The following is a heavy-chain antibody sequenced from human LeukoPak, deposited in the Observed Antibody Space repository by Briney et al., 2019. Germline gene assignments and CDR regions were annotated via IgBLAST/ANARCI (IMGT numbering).Heavy chain of an antibody. CDR3: ARRSTLYSSGRFYFDY. CDR2: ISAHDGTR. J-gene: IGHJ4*02. V-gene: IGHV1-18*01. CDR1: GYTFTNYG. Sequence: ASVKVSCKASGYTFTNYGITWVRQAPGQRLEWMGWISAHDGTRNYALKHEDRVTMTTDTSTSTAYMELRGLRSDDTAVYYCARRSTLYSSGRFYFDYWGQGTLVTVSS. D-gene: IGHD6-19*01.